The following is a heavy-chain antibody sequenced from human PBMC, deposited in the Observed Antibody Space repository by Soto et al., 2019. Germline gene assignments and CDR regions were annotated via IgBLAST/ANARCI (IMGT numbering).Heavy chain of an antibody. V-gene: IGHV3-23*01. CDR3: TRETVGGITGLDY. CDR2: LSVSDAFI. CDR1: GFNVGAFA. Sequence: EVQLLESGGDLVQPGGSLRLSCAASGFNVGAFAVNWVRQAPGKGLEWVSGLSVSDAFIYYADSVRGRFSISRDASENILYLQMNSLRVDDTALYYCTRETVGGITGLDYWGPGTLVTVSS. D-gene: IGHD1-20*01. J-gene: IGHJ4*02.